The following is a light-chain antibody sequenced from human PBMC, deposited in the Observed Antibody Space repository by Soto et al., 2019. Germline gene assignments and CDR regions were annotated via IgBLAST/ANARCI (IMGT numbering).Light chain of an antibody. Sequence: EIVMTQSPATLSVSTGETATLSCRASQSLTSYLAWYQQKPDQAPRLLIYGISTGATDIPARFSGSGSGTEFTLTINSLQSEDSAVYYCQQHNQWPITFGQGTRLEIK. J-gene: IGKJ5*01. CDR2: GIS. V-gene: IGKV3-15*01. CDR1: QSLTSY. CDR3: QQHNQWPIT.